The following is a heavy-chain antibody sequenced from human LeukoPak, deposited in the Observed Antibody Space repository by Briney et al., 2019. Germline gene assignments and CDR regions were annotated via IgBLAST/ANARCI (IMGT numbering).Heavy chain of an antibody. D-gene: IGHD7-27*01. J-gene: IGHJ4*02. Sequence: GGSLRLSCVASGFAVSDNFMAWVRQAPGKGLAWVSISNPGGPTHYAESVRGRFTISRDNSKNTVYLQMSSLRAEDTAVYYCVKGLGFILDYWGQGILVTVSS. CDR3: VKGLGFILDY. CDR1: GFAVSDNF. V-gene: IGHV3-53*01. CDR2: SNPGGPT.